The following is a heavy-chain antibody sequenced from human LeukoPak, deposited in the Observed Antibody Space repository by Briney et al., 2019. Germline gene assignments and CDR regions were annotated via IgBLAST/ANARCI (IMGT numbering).Heavy chain of an antibody. Sequence: KASETLSLTCTVSGGTISSGGYYWSWIRQHPGKGLEWIGYIYYSGSTYYNPSLKSRVTISVDTSKNQFSLKLSSVTAADTAVYYCAVTSSSWGFDYWGQGTLVTVSS. V-gene: IGHV4-31*03. CDR1: GGTISSGGYY. CDR2: IYYSGST. J-gene: IGHJ4*02. D-gene: IGHD6-13*01. CDR3: AVTSSSWGFDY.